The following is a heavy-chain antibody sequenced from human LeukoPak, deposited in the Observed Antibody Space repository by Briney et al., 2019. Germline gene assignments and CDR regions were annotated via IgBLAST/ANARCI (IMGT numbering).Heavy chain of an antibody. J-gene: IGHJ6*02. D-gene: IGHD6-13*01. V-gene: IGHV3-23*01. CDR2: ITGSGGNT. Sequence: GGSLRLSCAASGFTFSSYAMSWVRQAPGMGLEWVSVITGSGGNTYYADSVKGRFTISKDNSKNTVYLQMSSLRVDDTAVYYCAKAASSSWPSYYYGMDVWGQGTTVTVSS. CDR3: AKAASSSWPSYYYGMDV. CDR1: GFTFSSYA.